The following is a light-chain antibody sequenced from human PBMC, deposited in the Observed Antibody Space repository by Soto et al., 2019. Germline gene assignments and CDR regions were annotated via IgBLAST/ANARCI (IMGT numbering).Light chain of an antibody. CDR1: QTVRTNY. J-gene: IGKJ4*01. CDR3: QQHSDSPLT. CDR2: GAS. V-gene: IGKV3-20*01. Sequence: EIVLTQSPGTLSLSPGERATLSCRANQTVRTNYLAWFQHKPGQAPRLLIYGASSRATGIPDRFSGSGSGTDFTLTINRLEPEDFAVYFCQQHSDSPLTFGGGTKVEIK.